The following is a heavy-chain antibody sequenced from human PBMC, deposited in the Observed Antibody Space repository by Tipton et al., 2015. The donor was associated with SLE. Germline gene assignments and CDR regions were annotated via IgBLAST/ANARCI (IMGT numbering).Heavy chain of an antibody. Sequence: TLSLTCTVSGGSISSYYWSWIRQPPGKGLEWIGYIYYSGSTNYNPSLKSRVTISVDTSKNQLSLKLSSVTAADTAVYYCARDYYDSSGYYYDAFDIWGQGTMVTVSS. D-gene: IGHD3-22*01. V-gene: IGHV4-59*01. CDR3: ARDYYDSSGYYYDAFDI. CDR1: GGSISSYY. J-gene: IGHJ3*02. CDR2: IYYSGST.